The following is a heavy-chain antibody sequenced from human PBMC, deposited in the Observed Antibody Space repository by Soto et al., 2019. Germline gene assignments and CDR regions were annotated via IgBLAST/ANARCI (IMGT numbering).Heavy chain of an antibody. CDR2: INSDGSSA. J-gene: IGHJ6*02. V-gene: IGHV3-74*01. Sequence: EVQLVESGGGLVQPGGSLRLSCAASGFTFSSYWMHWVRQAPGNGLVWLSRINSDGSSATYADSVKGRFTISRDKAKSTLYLQMNSLRAGDTAMYYCAIAPRYGMDVWGQGITVTVSS. CDR1: GFTFSSYW. CDR3: AIAPRYGMDV.